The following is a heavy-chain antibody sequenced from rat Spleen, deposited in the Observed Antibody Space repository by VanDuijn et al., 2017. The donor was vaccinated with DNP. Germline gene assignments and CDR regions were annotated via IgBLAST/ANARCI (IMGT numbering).Heavy chain of an antibody. V-gene: IGHV3-1*01. J-gene: IGHJ2*01. CDR2: ISYSGST. CDR1: GYSIPSNY. CDR3: ARWSRYFDY. Sequence: EVQLQESGPGLVKPSQSLSLTCSVTGYSIPSNYWGWIRKFPGNKMEYIGHISYSGSTNYNPSLKSRFSITRDTSKNQFFLQLNSVTTEDTATYYCARWSRYFDYWGQGVMVTVSS.